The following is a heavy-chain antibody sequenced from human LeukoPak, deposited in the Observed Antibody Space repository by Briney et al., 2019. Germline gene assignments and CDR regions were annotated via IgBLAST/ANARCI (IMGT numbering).Heavy chain of an antibody. Sequence: ASVKVSGKASGYTFTSYGISWVRQAPGQGLEWMGWNNPNSGGTNYAQKFQGRVTMTRDTSISTAYMELSRLRSDDTAVYYCARVPGYDSSGYYCGIDYWGQGTLVTVSS. D-gene: IGHD3-22*01. CDR1: GYTFTSYG. CDR3: ARVPGYDSSGYYCGIDY. V-gene: IGHV1-2*02. CDR2: NNPNSGGT. J-gene: IGHJ4*02.